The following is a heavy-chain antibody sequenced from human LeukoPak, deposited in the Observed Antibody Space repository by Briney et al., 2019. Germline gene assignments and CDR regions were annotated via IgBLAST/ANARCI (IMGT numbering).Heavy chain of an antibody. J-gene: IGHJ6*02. V-gene: IGHV1-18*01. Sequence: GASVKVSCKASGFTFTSSGFSWVRRAPGQGLEWMGWISAYNGNTNYAQKFQDRVTMTTDTSTSTAYMDLRSLRSDDTAVYYCARGGASGSYGLDVWGQGTTVTVAS. CDR1: GFTFTSSG. D-gene: IGHD1-26*01. CDR3: ARGGASGSYGLDV. CDR2: ISAYNGNT.